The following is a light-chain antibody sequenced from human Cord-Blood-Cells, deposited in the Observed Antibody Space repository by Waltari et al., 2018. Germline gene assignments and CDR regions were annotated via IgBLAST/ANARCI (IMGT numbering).Light chain of an antibody. CDR3: QVWDSSSDHYV. Sequence: SYVLTQPPSVSVAPGKTARITCGGNNIGSKSVHWYQQKPGQAPVLVVYDDSDRPSWIPERFSGSNSGNTATLTISRGEAGDEADYYCQVWDSSSDHYVFGTGTKVTVL. CDR1: NIGSKS. J-gene: IGLJ1*01. CDR2: DDS. V-gene: IGLV3-21*03.